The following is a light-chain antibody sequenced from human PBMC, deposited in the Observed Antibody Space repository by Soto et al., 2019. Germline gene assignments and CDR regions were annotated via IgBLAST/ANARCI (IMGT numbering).Light chain of an antibody. CDR3: GSWDSSLSAYV. CDR2: GDN. Sequence: QSVLTQPPSASGTPGQRVSISCSGSSSNIGSHPVNWYQQLPGTAPKLLLYGDNQRPSGVPDRFSGSKSGTSATLGITGFQTGDEADYYCGSWDSSLSAYVFGTGTKVTVL. J-gene: IGLJ1*01. CDR1: SSNIGSHP. V-gene: IGLV1-44*01.